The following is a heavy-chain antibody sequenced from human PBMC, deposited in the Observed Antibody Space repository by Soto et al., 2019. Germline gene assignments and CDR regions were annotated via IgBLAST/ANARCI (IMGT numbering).Heavy chain of an antibody. CDR3: ARVPLRYLGAPDHDLDC. CDR1: GYTFTSYG. V-gene: IGHV1-18*01. Sequence: GASVKVSCKASGYTFTSYGISWVRQAPGQGLEWMGWISAYNGNTNYAQKLQGRVTMTTDTSTSTAYMELRSLRSDDTAVYYCARVPLRYLGAPDHDLDCWGQVTRVAFAS. J-gene: IGHJ4*02. D-gene: IGHD3-16*01. CDR2: ISAYNGNT.